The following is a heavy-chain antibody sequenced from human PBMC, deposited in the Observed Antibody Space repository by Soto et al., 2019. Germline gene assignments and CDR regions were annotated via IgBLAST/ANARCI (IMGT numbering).Heavy chain of an antibody. J-gene: IGHJ4*02. V-gene: IGHV1-58*01. D-gene: IGHD3-22*01. CDR2: IVVGSGNT. Sequence: QMQLVQSGPEVKKPGTSVKVSCKASGFTFTSSAVQWVRQARGQRLEWIGWIVVGSGNTNYAQKCQERVTITRDMSTSTAYMELSSLRSEDTAVYYCAAPPGKTSGYSYWGQGTLVTVSS. CDR3: AAPPGKTSGYSY. CDR1: GFTFTSSA.